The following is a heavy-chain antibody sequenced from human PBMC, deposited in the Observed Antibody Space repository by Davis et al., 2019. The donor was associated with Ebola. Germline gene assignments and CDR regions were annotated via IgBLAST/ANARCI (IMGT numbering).Heavy chain of an antibody. CDR3: AKSYVAGTDWYFDL. J-gene: IGHJ2*01. CDR2: ISGSGGST. CDR1: GFTFSSYA. D-gene: IGHD6-13*01. Sequence: GESLKISCAASGFTFSSYAMSWVRQAPGKGLEWVSAISGSGGSTYYADSVKGRFTISRDNSKNTLYLQMNSLRAEDTAVYYCAKSYVAGTDWYFDLWGRGTLVTVSS. V-gene: IGHV3-23*01.